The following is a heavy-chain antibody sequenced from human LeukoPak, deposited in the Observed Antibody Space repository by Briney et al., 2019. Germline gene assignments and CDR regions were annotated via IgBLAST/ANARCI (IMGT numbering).Heavy chain of an antibody. CDR3: ARGRPHGNDY. Sequence: GGSLRLSCAVSGFTLSNYAMSWVRQAPGKGLVWVSRIASDGSSTTYADSVKGRFSISRDDAKNTLYLQMNSLRVEDTAVYYCARGRPHGNDYWGQGTLVTVSS. CDR2: IASDGSST. D-gene: IGHD4-23*01. J-gene: IGHJ4*02. V-gene: IGHV3-74*01. CDR1: GFTLSNYA.